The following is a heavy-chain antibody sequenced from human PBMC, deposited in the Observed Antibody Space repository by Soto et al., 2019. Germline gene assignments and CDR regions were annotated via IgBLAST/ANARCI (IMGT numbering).Heavy chain of an antibody. CDR3: ARRAGTMADYYYMDV. CDR1: GFTFNDYY. D-gene: IGHD1-7*01. Sequence: GGSLRLSCAASGFTFNDYYMTWIRQAPGKGLEWVSYISSGGSSIYYADSVKGRCTISRDNAKNSLYLQMNSLRAEDTAVYYCARRAGTMADYYYMDVWGEGTTVTVSS. J-gene: IGHJ6*03. V-gene: IGHV3-11*01. CDR2: ISSGGSSI.